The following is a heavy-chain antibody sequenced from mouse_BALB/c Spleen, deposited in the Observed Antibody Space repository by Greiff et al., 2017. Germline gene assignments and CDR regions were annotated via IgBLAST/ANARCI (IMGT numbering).Heavy chain of an antibody. J-gene: IGHJ2*01. CDR2: IDPETGGT. V-gene: IGHV1-15*01. Sequence: QVQLKESGAELVRPGASVTLSCKASGYTFTDYEMHWVKQTPVHGLEWIGAIDPETGGTAYNQKFKGKATLTADKSSSTAYMELRSLTSEDSAVYYCTRDDGYSFDYWGQGTTLTVSS. CDR1: GYTFTDYE. D-gene: IGHD2-3*01. CDR3: TRDDGYSFDY.